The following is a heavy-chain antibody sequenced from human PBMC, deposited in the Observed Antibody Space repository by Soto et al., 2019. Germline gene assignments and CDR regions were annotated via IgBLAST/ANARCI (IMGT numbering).Heavy chain of an antibody. CDR3: AAATVDSMLES. D-gene: IGHD2-15*01. J-gene: IGHJ4*02. CDR1: GGSISSIDW. V-gene: IGHV4-4*02. Sequence: PSETLSLTCAVSGGSISSIDWWTWVRQAPGEGLEWGGKAYHGGGSNYSPSLKSRVSISIDKSKNLFTLKLTSVTAVETVVYFCAAATVDSMLESWGRGALVPVSS. CDR2: AYHGGGS.